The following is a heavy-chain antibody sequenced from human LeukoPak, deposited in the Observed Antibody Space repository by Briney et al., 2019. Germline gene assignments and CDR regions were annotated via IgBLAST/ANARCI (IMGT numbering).Heavy chain of an antibody. J-gene: IGHJ5*02. CDR1: GFTSSRSW. D-gene: IGHD3-10*01. CDR3: ARDSGYAIQSP. Sequence: GGSLRLSCAASGFTSSRSWMHCGRQAPGKGLVWVSHINSDGSNTNYADSVKGRFTISRDNAKNTLYLQMNSLRAADTAVYYCARDSGYAIQSPWGQGTLVTVSS. V-gene: IGHV3-74*01. CDR2: INSDGSNT.